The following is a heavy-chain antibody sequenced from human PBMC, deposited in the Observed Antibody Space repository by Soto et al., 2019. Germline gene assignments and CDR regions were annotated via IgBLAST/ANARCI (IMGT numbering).Heavy chain of an antibody. CDR1: GYIFANYA. J-gene: IGHJ4*02. V-gene: IGHV1-3*01. CDR3: ARGPYIGAWYPWKGDY. Sequence: ASVKVSCKASGYIFANYAIHWVRQAPGQSLEWMGWINPANGNTKYSQKFQGRVTITRDTSATTAYMGLSSLRSEDTAVYYCARGPYIGAWYPWKGDYWGQGTMVTVYS. D-gene: IGHD6-19*01. CDR2: INPANGNT.